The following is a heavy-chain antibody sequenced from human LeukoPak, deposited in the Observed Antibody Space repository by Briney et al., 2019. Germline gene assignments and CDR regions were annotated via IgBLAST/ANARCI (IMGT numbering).Heavy chain of an antibody. Sequence: PSETLSLTCTVSGGSISSYYWSWIRQPAGKGLEWIGRIYTSGSTNYNPSLKSRVTMSVDTSKNQFSLKLSSVTAADTAVYYCARDIAAAGMVYYFDYWGQGTLVTVSS. V-gene: IGHV4-4*07. CDR1: GGSISSYY. CDR2: IYTSGST. CDR3: ARDIAAAGMVYYFDY. D-gene: IGHD6-13*01. J-gene: IGHJ4*02.